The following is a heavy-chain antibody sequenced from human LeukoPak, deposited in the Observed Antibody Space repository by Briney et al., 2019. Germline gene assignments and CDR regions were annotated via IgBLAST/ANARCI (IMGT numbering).Heavy chain of an antibody. V-gene: IGHV3-23*01. CDR1: GFTFSNAW. CDR3: ALTFPYGSGSYEVDY. J-gene: IGHJ4*02. Sequence: GGSLRLSCAASGFTFSNAWMSWVRQAPGKGLEWVSAISGSGGSTYYADSVKGRFTISRDNSKNTLYLQMNSLRAEDTAVYYCALTFPYGSGSYEVDYWGQGTLVTVSS. D-gene: IGHD3-10*01. CDR2: ISGSGGST.